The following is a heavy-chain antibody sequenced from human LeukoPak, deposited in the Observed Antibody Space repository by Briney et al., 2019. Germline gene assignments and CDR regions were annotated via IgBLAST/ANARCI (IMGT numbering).Heavy chain of an antibody. D-gene: IGHD2-2*02. V-gene: IGHV1-18*01. Sequence: GASVKVSCKASGYSCTSYGISWVRQAPGQGLEWMGWISAYNGNTNYAQKLQGRVTMTTDTSTSTAYMELRSLRSDDTAVYYCARYCSSTSCYKESDYWGQGTLVTVSS. CDR3: ARYCSSTSCYKESDY. J-gene: IGHJ4*02. CDR2: ISAYNGNT. CDR1: GYSCTSYG.